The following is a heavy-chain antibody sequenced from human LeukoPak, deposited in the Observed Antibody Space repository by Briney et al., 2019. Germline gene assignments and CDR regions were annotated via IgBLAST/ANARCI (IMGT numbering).Heavy chain of an antibody. D-gene: IGHD6-13*01. J-gene: IGHJ6*03. V-gene: IGHV4-4*02. CDR2: IYHSGST. Sequence: PSETLSLTCAVSGGSISSSNWWSWVRQPPGKGLEWIGEIYHSGSTNYNPSLKSRVTISVDKSKNQFSLKLSSVTAADTAVYYXXRDSIAAADYYYYYMDVWGKGTTVTVSS. CDR1: GGSISSSNW. CDR3: XRDSIAAADYYYYYMDV.